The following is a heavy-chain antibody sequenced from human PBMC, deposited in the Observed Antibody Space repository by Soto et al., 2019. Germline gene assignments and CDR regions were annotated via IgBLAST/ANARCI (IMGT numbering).Heavy chain of an antibody. Sequence: QVQLVESGGGLVKPGGSLRLSCAASGFTFSDYYMSWIRQAPGKGLEWVSYISSSGSTIYYADSVKGRFTISRDNAKNXLYLQMNSLRAEDTAVYYCASTYYYDSSGYPGVDYWGQGTLVTVSS. CDR2: ISSSGSTI. D-gene: IGHD3-22*01. CDR3: ASTYYYDSSGYPGVDY. V-gene: IGHV3-11*01. J-gene: IGHJ4*02. CDR1: GFTFSDYY.